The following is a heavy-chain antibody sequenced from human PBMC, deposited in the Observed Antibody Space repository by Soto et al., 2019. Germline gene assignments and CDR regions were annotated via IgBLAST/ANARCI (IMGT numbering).Heavy chain of an antibody. CDR2: IYNSGNT. CDR3: ARGSDGVWNWFDP. CDR1: GGSISSGFYS. V-gene: IGHV4-30-2*01. D-gene: IGHD2-21*02. J-gene: IGHJ5*02. Sequence: SETLSLTCAVFGGSISSGFYSWIWIRHPPGQGLEWIGYIYNSGNTYYNPSLMSRVTISVDRSQNHFSLKLTSVTAADTAVYYCARGSDGVWNWFDPWGQGTQVTVSS.